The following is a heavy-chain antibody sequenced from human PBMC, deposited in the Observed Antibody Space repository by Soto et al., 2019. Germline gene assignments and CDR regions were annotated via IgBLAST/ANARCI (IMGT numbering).Heavy chain of an antibody. Sequence: QVQLQESGPGLVKPSQTLSLTCTVSGGSISSGDYYWSWIRQPPGTGLEWIGYIYYSGSTYYNPSLKSRVTIAVDTSKNQCSLKLSSVTAADTAVYYCARASDGSGSYWSYWGQGTLVTVSS. CDR1: GGSISSGDYY. D-gene: IGHD3-10*01. J-gene: IGHJ4*02. V-gene: IGHV4-30-4*01. CDR2: IYYSGST. CDR3: ARASDGSGSYWSY.